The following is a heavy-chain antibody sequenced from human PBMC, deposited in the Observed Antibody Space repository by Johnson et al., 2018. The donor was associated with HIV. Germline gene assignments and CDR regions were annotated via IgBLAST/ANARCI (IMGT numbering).Heavy chain of an antibody. CDR1: GFTFDDYA. Sequence: VESGGGFVQPGRSLRLSCAASGFTFDDYAMHWVRQAPGKGLEWVSGISWNSGSIGYADSVKGLFTISRDNAKNSLYLHMNSLRAEDTAVYYCARAPHPQWQWLPPGAFDIWGQGTMVTVSS. V-gene: IGHV3-9*01. J-gene: IGHJ3*02. CDR3: ARAPHPQWQWLPPGAFDI. D-gene: IGHD6-19*01. CDR2: ISWNSGSI.